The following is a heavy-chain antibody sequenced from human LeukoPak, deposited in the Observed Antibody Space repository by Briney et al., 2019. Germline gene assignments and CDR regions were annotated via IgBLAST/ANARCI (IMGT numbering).Heavy chain of an antibody. Sequence: GGSLRLSCAASGFTVSNKYMSWVRQAPGKGLEWVAVIYSGGSTYYADSVKGRFTISRDNSKNTLYLQVNSLRAEDTAVYYCARLGSDAFDIWGQGTMVTVSS. CDR2: IYSGGST. CDR1: GFTVSNKY. D-gene: IGHD3-10*01. J-gene: IGHJ3*02. CDR3: ARLGSDAFDI. V-gene: IGHV3-53*01.